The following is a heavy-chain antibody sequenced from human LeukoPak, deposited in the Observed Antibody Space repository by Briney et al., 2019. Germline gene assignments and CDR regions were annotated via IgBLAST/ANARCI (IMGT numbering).Heavy chain of an antibody. Sequence: PSETLSLTCAVYGGSFSGYYWSWIRQPPGKGLEWIGEINHSGSTNYNPSLKSRVTISVDTSKNQFSLKLGSVTAADTAVYYCARAPIAALVGFDYWGQGTLVTVSS. D-gene: IGHD6-6*01. CDR2: INHSGST. CDR1: GGSFSGYY. CDR3: ARAPIAALVGFDY. J-gene: IGHJ4*02. V-gene: IGHV4-34*01.